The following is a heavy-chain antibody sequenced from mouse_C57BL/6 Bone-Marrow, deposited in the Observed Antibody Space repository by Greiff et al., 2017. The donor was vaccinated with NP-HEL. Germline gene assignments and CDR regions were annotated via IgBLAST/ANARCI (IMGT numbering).Heavy chain of an antibody. CDR3: VRDRTGTGYFDV. Sequence: EVQVVESGGGLVQPKGSLKLSCAASGFTFNTYAMHWVRQAPGKGLEWVAGIRSKSSNYATYYADSVKDRFTISRDDSQSMLYLQMNNLKTEDTAMYYCVRDRTGTGYFDVWGTGTTVTVSS. V-gene: IGHV10-3*01. J-gene: IGHJ1*03. D-gene: IGHD4-1*01. CDR2: IRSKSSNYAT. CDR1: GFTFNTYA.